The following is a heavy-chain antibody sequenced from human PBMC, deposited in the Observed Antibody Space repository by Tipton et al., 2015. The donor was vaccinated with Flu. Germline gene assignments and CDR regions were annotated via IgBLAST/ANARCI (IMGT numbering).Heavy chain of an antibody. CDR2: VYYTGTT. D-gene: IGHD1-1*01. V-gene: IGHV4-31*03. CDR3: ARDSTTTPRTFDS. J-gene: IGHJ4*02. Sequence: LRLSCTVAGGSMNSGFYFWTWIRQHPGKGLEWIGCVYYTGTTYYNPSLKSRITMSLDTSKTQVSLDLSSVTAADTAVYFCARDSTTTPRTFDSWGQGTLVTVSS. CDR1: GGSMNSGFYF.